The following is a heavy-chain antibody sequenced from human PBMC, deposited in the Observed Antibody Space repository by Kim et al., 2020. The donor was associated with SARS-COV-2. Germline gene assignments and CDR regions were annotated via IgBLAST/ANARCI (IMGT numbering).Heavy chain of an antibody. D-gene: IGHD1-20*01. CDR3: TKRGVGYSWNPSEN. V-gene: IGHV3-23*01. Sequence: GGSLRLSCAASGFTVSSCAMTWVRQAPGKGLEWVSVITSDGSKFYADSVKGRFTISRDNSENTLYLQMRSLRVEDTAIYYCTKRGVGYSWNPSENWGQGT. J-gene: IGHJ4*02. CDR2: ITSDGSK. CDR1: GFTVSSCA.